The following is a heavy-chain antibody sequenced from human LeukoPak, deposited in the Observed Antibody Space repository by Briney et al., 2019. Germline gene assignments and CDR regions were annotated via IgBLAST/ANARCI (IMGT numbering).Heavy chain of an antibody. CDR2: IYYSGNT. CDR3: AGTKEWLSYVY. CDR1: GDSLSTCY. V-gene: IGHV4-59*01. Sequence: KSSETLSLTCTVSGDSLSTCYWSWLRQPPGKGLEWIGHIYYSGNTNYNPSLKSRVTTSVDTSKNQFSLKVTSVTAADTAVYYCAGTKEWLSYVYWGQGTLVTVSS. D-gene: IGHD3-3*01. J-gene: IGHJ4*02.